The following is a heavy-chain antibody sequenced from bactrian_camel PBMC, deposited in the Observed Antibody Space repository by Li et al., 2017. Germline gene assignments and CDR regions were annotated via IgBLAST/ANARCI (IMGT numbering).Heavy chain of an antibody. J-gene: IGHJ4*01. D-gene: IGHD6*01. CDR3: SVSRYCNQGYPVDAGQ. Sequence: HVQLVESGGGSVQAGGSLRLSCVVTGNSARSHCMVWFRQTPGKLRKGVAALDSDGNTGYDDSVKGRFTISRDNAKNILYLQMDSLKPEDTAMYYCSVSRYCNQGYPVDAGQWGQGTQVTVS. CDR2: LDSDGNT. V-gene: IGHV3S53*01. CDR1: GNSARSHC.